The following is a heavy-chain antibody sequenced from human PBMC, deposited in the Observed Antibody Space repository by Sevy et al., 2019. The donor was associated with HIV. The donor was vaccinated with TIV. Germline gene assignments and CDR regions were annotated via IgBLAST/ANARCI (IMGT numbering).Heavy chain of an antibody. V-gene: IGHV1-2*02. D-gene: IGHD2-2*01. CDR2: INPTNGDT. J-gene: IGHJ2*01. Sequence: ASVKVSCKASGYTFTDHFVHWVRQAPGQGLEWMGWINPTNGDTDYSRQLRGRVTMTRDTSIDTVYMELRWLKSDDTSLYYGARNMPSSGGWRSDWHCDLWGRGTLVTVSS. CDR1: GYTFTDHF. CDR3: ARNMPSSGGWRSDWHCDL.